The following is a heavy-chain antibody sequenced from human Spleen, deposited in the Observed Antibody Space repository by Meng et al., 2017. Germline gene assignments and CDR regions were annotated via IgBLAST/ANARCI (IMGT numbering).Heavy chain of an antibody. J-gene: IGHJ4*02. Sequence: ASVKVSCKPSGYNFPDYYIHWVRRAPGQGLEWMGRINPKSGDTHYAQKFQARVTMTGDTSISTAYMELSGLRSDDTAMYYCARALYSSGSYSSVWGQGTLVTVSS. CDR3: ARALYSSGSYSSV. D-gene: IGHD3-10*01. CDR2: INPKSGDT. CDR1: GYNFPDYY. V-gene: IGHV1-2*06.